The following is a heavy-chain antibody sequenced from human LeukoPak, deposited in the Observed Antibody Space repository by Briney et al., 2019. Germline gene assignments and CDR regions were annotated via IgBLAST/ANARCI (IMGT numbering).Heavy chain of an antibody. CDR2: APHDGSDE. CDR3: ATGALYAFDI. V-gene: IGHV3-30*04. Sequence: GRSLRLSCAASGFTFSRYAMHWVRQAPGKGLEWVAVAPHDGSDEDYADSVKGRFTISRDNSKNTLNLQMNSLGLEDTALYYCATGALYAFDIWGQGTMVSVSS. J-gene: IGHJ3*02. CDR1: GFTFSRYA.